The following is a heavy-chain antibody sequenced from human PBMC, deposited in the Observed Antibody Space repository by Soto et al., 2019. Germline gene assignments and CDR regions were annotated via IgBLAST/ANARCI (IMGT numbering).Heavy chain of an antibody. Sequence: GGSLRLSCAASGFTFSSYGMHWVRQAPGKGLEWVAVISYDGSNKYYADSVKGRFTISRDNSKNTLYLQMNSLRAEDTAVYYCAKDPYSSGWPDAFDIWGQGTMVTVSS. CDR2: ISYDGSNK. CDR1: GFTFSSYG. D-gene: IGHD6-19*01. CDR3: AKDPYSSGWPDAFDI. J-gene: IGHJ3*02. V-gene: IGHV3-30*18.